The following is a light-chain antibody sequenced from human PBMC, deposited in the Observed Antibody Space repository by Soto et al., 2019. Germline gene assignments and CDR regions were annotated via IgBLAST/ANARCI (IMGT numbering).Light chain of an antibody. V-gene: IGLV1-40*01. Sequence: QSVLTQPPSVSGAPGQRVTISCTGSSSNIGAGYDVHWYQQLPGTAPKLLIYGNSNRPSGVPDRFSGSKSGTSASLAITGLQAEDEADYYCQSYDSNLSLHVVFGGGTKVTVL. CDR2: GNS. J-gene: IGLJ2*01. CDR3: QSYDSNLSLHVV. CDR1: SSNIGAGYD.